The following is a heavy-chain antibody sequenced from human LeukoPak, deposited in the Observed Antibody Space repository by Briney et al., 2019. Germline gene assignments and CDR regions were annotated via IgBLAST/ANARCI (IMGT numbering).Heavy chain of an antibody. CDR2: IFYSGST. CDR3: ARGGGGRAPGAFDI. Sequence: PSETLSLTCTVSGDSISSGGYYWSWIRQHPGKGLECIGYIFYSGSTNYNPSLKSRVTISVDTSKNQFSLKLSSVTAADTAVYYCARGGGGRAPGAFDIWGQGTMVTVSS. J-gene: IGHJ3*02. D-gene: IGHD2-15*01. CDR1: GDSISSGGYY. V-gene: IGHV4-61*08.